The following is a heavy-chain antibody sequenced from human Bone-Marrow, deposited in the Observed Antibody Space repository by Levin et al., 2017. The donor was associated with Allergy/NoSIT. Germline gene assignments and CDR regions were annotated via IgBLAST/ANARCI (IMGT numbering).Heavy chain of an antibody. Sequence: GESLKISCAASGFTFSSYAMHWVRQAPGKGLEWVAVISYDGSNKYYADSVKGRFTISRDNSKNTLYLQMNSLRAEDTAVYYCARGIMITFGGVIAHFDYWGQGTLVTVSS. V-gene: IGHV3-30-3*01. J-gene: IGHJ4*02. CDR2: ISYDGSNK. D-gene: IGHD3-16*02. CDR3: ARGIMITFGGVIAHFDY. CDR1: GFTFSSYA.